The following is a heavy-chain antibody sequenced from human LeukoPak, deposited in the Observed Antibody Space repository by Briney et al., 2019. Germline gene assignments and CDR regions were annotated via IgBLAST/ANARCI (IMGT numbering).Heavy chain of an antibody. V-gene: IGHV3-21*01. D-gene: IGHD3-22*01. CDR2: ISSSSSYI. Sequence: GGSLRLSCAASGFTFSSYSMNWVRQAPGKGLEWVSSISSSSSYIYYADSVKGRFTISRDNAKNSLYLQMNSLRAEDRAVYYCARDLPDSSGYQPMDYWGQGTLVTVSS. CDR3: ARDLPDSSGYQPMDY. J-gene: IGHJ4*02. CDR1: GFTFSSYS.